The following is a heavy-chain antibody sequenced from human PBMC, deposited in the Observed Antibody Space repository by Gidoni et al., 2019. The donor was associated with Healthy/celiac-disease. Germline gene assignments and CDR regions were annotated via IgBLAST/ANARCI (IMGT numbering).Heavy chain of an antibody. V-gene: IGHV3-30-3*01. Sequence: QVQLVESGGGVVQPGRSLRLSCAASGFNFSSYAMHWVRQAPGKGLEWGAVISYDGSNKYYADSVKGRFTISRDNSKNTLYLQMNSLRAEDTAVYYCARDVAYCGGDCYPRGYFQHWGQGTLVTVSS. CDR3: ARDVAYCGGDCYPRGYFQH. CDR1: GFNFSSYA. D-gene: IGHD2-21*02. CDR2: ISYDGSNK. J-gene: IGHJ1*01.